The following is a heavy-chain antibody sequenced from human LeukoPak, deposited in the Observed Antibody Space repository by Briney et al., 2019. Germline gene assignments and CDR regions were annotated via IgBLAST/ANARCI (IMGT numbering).Heavy chain of an antibody. Sequence: ASVKVSCKASGYTFTSYDINWVRQATGQGLEWMGWMNPNSGNTGYAQKFQGRVTMTRNTSISTAYMELSSLRSEDTAVYYCAREGVDYYDSSGYYIVDYWGQGTLVTVSS. CDR1: GYTFTSYD. J-gene: IGHJ4*02. D-gene: IGHD3-22*01. V-gene: IGHV1-8*01. CDR2: MNPNSGNT. CDR3: AREGVDYYDSSGYYIVDY.